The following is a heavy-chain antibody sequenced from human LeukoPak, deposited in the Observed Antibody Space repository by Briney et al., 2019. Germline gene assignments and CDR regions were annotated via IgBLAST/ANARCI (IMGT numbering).Heavy chain of an antibody. D-gene: IGHD3-22*01. V-gene: IGHV1-2*02. CDR2: INPNSGGT. J-gene: IGHJ4*02. CDR1: GYTFTSYD. Sequence: VALVKVSCKASGYTFTSYDINWVRQAPGQGLEWMGWINPNSGGTNYAQKFQGRVTMTRDTSISTAYMELSRLRSDDTAVYYCARISITMIGMTYFDYWGQGTLVTVSS. CDR3: ARISITMIGMTYFDY.